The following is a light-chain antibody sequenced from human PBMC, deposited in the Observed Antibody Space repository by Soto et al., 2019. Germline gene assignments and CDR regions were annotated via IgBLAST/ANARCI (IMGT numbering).Light chain of an antibody. Sequence: SVLTQPASVSGSPGQSITISCTGTSSDVGGYNFVSWYQQHPDKAPKLMIYDVANRPSGVSNRFSGSKSGNTASLTISGLQAEDEADYYCSSYTSISTYVFGTGTKATVL. V-gene: IGLV2-14*01. CDR3: SSYTSISTYV. CDR2: DVA. CDR1: SSDVGGYNF. J-gene: IGLJ1*01.